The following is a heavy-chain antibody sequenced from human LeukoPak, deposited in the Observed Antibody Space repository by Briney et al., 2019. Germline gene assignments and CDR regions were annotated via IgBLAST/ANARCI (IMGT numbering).Heavy chain of an antibody. V-gene: IGHV4-30-4*08. D-gene: IGHD3-3*01. J-gene: IGHJ4*02. CDR1: GGSISSGDYY. CDR2: IYYSGST. CDR3: ASRYYDFWSGYYGTIDY. Sequence: SQTLSLTCTVSGGSISSGDYYWSWIRQPPGKGLEWIGYIYYSGSTYYNPSLKSRVTILVDTSKNQFSLKLSSVTAADTAVYYCASRYYDFWSGYYGTIDYWGQGTLVTVSS.